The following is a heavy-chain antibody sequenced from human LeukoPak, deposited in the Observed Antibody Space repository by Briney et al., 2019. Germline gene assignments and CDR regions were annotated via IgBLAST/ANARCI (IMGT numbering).Heavy chain of an antibody. CDR1: GGSFSGYY. V-gene: IGHV4-34*09. CDR3: AREPSRGYYDSSGYYNAFDI. CDR2: INHSGST. J-gene: IGHJ3*02. Sequence: SETLSLTCAVYGGSFSGYYWSWIRQPPGKGLEWIGEINHSGSTNYNPSLKSRVTISVDTSKNQFSLKLSSVTAADTAVYYCAREPSRGYYDSSGYYNAFDIWGQGTMVTVSS. D-gene: IGHD3-22*01.